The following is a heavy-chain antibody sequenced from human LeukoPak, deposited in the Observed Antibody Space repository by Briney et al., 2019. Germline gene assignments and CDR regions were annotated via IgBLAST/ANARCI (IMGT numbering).Heavy chain of an antibody. J-gene: IGHJ4*02. CDR2: IYYSGST. V-gene: IGHV4-39*01. Sequence: SETLSLTCTVSGGSISNSAYYWGWIRQPPGKGLEWIGSIYYSGSTYYNPSLKSRVTISADTSKNQFSLWLSSVTAADTAVYYCARKVGYNYGYTDYWGQGTLVTVSS. CDR3: ARKVGYNYGYTDY. D-gene: IGHD5-18*01. CDR1: GGSISNSAYY.